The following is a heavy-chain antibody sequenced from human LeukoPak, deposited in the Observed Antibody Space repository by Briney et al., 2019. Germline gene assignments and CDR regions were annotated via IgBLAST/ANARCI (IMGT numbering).Heavy chain of an antibody. Sequence: GESLKISCKGSGYSFTSYWIGWVRQMPGKGLEWMGIIYPGDSDTTYSPSFQGQVTISADKSSSTAYLQWTSLKASDIAMYYCARLPAGSSGWPDYWGQGTLVTVSS. CDR3: ARLPAGSSGWPDY. D-gene: IGHD6-19*01. CDR1: GYSFTSYW. CDR2: IYPGDSDT. J-gene: IGHJ4*02. V-gene: IGHV5-51*01.